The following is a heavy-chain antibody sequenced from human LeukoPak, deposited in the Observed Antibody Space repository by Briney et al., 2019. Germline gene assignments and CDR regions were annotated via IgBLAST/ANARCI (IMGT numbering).Heavy chain of an antibody. CDR1: GFTFDDYA. V-gene: IGHV3-9*01. CDR2: ISWNSGSI. D-gene: IGHD2-15*01. J-gene: IGHJ4*02. Sequence: GGSLRLSCAASGFTFDDYAMHWVRQAPGKGLEWVSGISWNSGSIGYADSVKGRFTISRDNAKNSLYLQMNSLRAEDTALYYCAKTVVVAATEDEYYFDYWGQGTMVTVSS. CDR3: AKTVVVAATEDEYYFDY.